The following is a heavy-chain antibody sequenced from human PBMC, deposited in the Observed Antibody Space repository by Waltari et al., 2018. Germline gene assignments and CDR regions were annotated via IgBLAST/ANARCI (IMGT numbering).Heavy chain of an antibody. V-gene: IGHV1-18*01. J-gene: IGHJ4*02. CDR2: FNPDNGDG. D-gene: IGHD2-15*01. CDR1: VYSFDSYG. CDR3: ARRSPYSGFDY. Sequence: QVQLVQSGVEVKKPGASVKVSCKASVYSFDSYGISWVRQAPGQGLEWMGWFNPDNGDGNYAQKFQGRVTMTTDSSTTTAHMELRSLGSDDTAVYYCARRSPYSGFDYWGQGTLVTVSS.